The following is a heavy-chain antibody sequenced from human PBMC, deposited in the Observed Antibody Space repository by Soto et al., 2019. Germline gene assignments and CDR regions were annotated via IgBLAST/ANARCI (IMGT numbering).Heavy chain of an antibody. CDR2: ITSDGRT. J-gene: IGHJ4*02. D-gene: IGHD4-17*01. CDR1: GFTFSSYA. Sequence: PGGSLRLSCAASGFTFSSYAMSWVRQAPGKGLEWVSIITSDGRTYYADSVKGRFTISRDNSKNTVYLQMNSLRAEDTAEYYCAKDYSTVTTDPLSVVLFDYWGQGALVTVSS. V-gene: IGHV3-23*01. CDR3: AKDYSTVTTDPLSVVLFDY.